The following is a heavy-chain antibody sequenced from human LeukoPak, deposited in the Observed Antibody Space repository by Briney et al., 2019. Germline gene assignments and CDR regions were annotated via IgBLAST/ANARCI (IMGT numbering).Heavy chain of an antibody. CDR2: IFPADSDT. V-gene: IGHV5-51*01. D-gene: IGHD6-19*01. CDR3: ARRHRRNSASYRQFDY. J-gene: IGHJ4*02. Sequence: GESLKISCKGSGYSFTSYWIGWVRQMPGKGLEWMGIIFPADSDTRYSPSFQGQITISADKSISTAYLQWSSLKASDTAMYYCARRHRRNSASYRQFDYWGQGTLVTVSS. CDR1: GYSFTSYW.